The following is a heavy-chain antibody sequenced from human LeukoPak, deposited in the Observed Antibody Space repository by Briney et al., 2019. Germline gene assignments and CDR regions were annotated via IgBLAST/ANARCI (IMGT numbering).Heavy chain of an antibody. V-gene: IGHV3-30*18. CDR1: GFTFSSYG. CDR2: ISYDGSNK. D-gene: IGHD3-9*01. J-gene: IGHJ4*02. CDR3: AKGSNYDILTGYPHYFDY. Sequence: GRSLRLSCAASGFTFSSYGMHWVRQAPGKGLEWVAVISYDGSNKYYADSVKGRFTISRDNSKNTLYLQMNSLRAEDTAVYYCAKGSNYDILTGYPHYFDYWGQGTLVTVSS.